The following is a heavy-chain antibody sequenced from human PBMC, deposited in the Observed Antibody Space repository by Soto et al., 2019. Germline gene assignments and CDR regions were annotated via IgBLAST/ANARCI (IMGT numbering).Heavy chain of an antibody. Sequence: PSETLSLTCTVSGGSISSYYWSWIRQPPGKGLEWIGYIYYSGSTNYNPSLKSRVTISVDTSKSQFSLKLSSVTAADTAVYYCARVGGYSYGLVDYWGQGTLVTVSS. CDR3: ARVGGYSYGLVDY. CDR1: GGSISSYY. D-gene: IGHD5-18*01. CDR2: IYYSGST. J-gene: IGHJ4*02. V-gene: IGHV4-59*01.